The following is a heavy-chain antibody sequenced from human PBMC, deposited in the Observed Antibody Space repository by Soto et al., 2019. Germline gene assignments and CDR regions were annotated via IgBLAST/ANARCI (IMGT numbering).Heavy chain of an antibody. Sequence: QLHLVQSGAVVKKPGASVTVSCSASGYPVTAYYMHWVRQAPGRGLEWMGGINPATGAAKYTRTYQGKVTTARDTATSTVFMELSGLTSEDTAHFNCARGGGVGVAASAAFDKWGQGTLVTVSS. V-gene: IGHV1-2*02. CDR2: INPATGAA. D-gene: IGHD3-3*01. CDR3: ARGGGVGVAASAAFDK. J-gene: IGHJ3*02. CDR1: GYPVTAYY.